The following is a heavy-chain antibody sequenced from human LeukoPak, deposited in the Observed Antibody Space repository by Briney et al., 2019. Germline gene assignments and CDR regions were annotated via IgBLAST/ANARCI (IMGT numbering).Heavy chain of an antibody. CDR1: GFTFSSYG. D-gene: IGHD3-9*01. CDR3: AKDNDWAFHY. Sequence: GSLRLSCAASGFTFSSYGMHWVRQAPGKGLEWVAVISYDGSNKYYADSVKGRFTISRDNSKNTLYLQMNSLRAEDTAVYYCAKDNDWAFHYWGQGTLVTVSS. V-gene: IGHV3-30*18. CDR2: ISYDGSNK. J-gene: IGHJ4*02.